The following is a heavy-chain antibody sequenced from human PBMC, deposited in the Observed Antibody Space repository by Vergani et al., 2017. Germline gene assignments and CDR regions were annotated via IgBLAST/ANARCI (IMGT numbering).Heavy chain of an antibody. J-gene: IGHJ5*01. CDR1: GFSFNTYW. CDR3: VRTEYCTGISCNTRFDS. V-gene: IGHV3-74*02. D-gene: IGHD2-8*02. Sequence: EVQLVESGGGSVQSGGSLRLSCVASGFSFNTYWMHWVRQAPGKGLMWVARIDEYGNSATYGDFETGRFTISRDNAKNTVFLQMNNLRADDAGVYYCVRTEYCTGISCNTRFDSWGQGALVTVSS. CDR2: IDEYGNSA.